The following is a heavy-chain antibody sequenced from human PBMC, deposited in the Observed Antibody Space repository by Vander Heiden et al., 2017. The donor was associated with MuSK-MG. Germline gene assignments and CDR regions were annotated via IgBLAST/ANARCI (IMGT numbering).Heavy chain of an antibody. J-gene: IGHJ6*03. CDR1: GYTFTGYY. Sequence: QVQLVQSAAAVQKPAASVKVSCTASGYTFTGYYMHWVRQAPGQGLEWMGRINPSSGGTNYAQKFQGSDTRTRDTSISTAYMERSRMRSDDTAVYYCARDAAAADTPCCYYYYYMDVWGKGTTVTVSS. CDR3: ARDAAAADTPCCYYYYYMDV. V-gene: IGHV1-2*06. D-gene: IGHD6-13*01. CDR2: INPSSGGT.